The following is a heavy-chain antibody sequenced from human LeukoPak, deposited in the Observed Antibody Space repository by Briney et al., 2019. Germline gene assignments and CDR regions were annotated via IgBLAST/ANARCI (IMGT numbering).Heavy chain of an antibody. J-gene: IGHJ5*02. CDR1: GGSISSGGYY. Sequence: SETLSLTCTVSGGSISSGGYYWSWIRQHPGKGLEWIGYIYYSGSTNYNPSLKSRVTISVDTSKNQFSLRLSSVTAADTAVYYCAREVGEYDFWSGYYTPNWFDPWGQGTLVTVSS. D-gene: IGHD3-3*01. CDR2: IYYSGST. CDR3: AREVGEYDFWSGYYTPNWFDP. V-gene: IGHV4-61*08.